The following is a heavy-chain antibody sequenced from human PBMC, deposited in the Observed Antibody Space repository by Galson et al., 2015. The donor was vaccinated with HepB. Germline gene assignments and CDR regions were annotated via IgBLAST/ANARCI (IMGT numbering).Heavy chain of an antibody. Sequence: SLRLSCAASGFTFSNAWMSWVRQASGKGLEWVGRIKSKTDGGTTDYAAPVKGRFTISRDDSKNTLYLQMNSLKTEDTAVYYCTSGGPYIVVVPAAKALYYYYGMDVWGQGTTVTVSS. CDR2: IKSKTDGGTT. CDR1: GFTFSNAW. J-gene: IGHJ6*02. D-gene: IGHD2-2*01. CDR3: TSGGPYIVVVPAAKALYYYYGMDV. V-gene: IGHV3-15*01.